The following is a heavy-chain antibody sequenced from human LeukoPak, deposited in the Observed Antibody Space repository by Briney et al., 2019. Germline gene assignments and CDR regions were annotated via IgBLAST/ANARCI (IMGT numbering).Heavy chain of an antibody. Sequence: ASVKVSCKASGYTFTGYYMHWVRQAPGQGLEWMGWINPNSGGTNYAQKFQGRVTMTEDTSTDTAYMELSSLRSEDTAVYYCATDNFLQYSSGWANWFDPWGQGTLVTVSS. D-gene: IGHD6-19*01. CDR3: ATDNFLQYSSGWANWFDP. J-gene: IGHJ5*02. CDR1: GYTFTGYY. CDR2: INPNSGGT. V-gene: IGHV1-2*02.